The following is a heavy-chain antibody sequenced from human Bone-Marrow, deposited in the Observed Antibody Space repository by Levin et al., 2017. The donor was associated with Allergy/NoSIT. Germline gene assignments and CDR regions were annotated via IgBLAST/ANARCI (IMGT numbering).Heavy chain of an antibody. CDR2: ISGSGGST. CDR3: AKLIAAAGRFGMNFDY. CDR1: GFTFSSYA. Sequence: RGESLKISCAASGFTFSSYAMSWVRQAPGKGLEWVSAISGSGGSTYYADSVKGRFTISRDNSKNTLYLQMNSLRAEDTAVYYCAKLIAAAGRFGMNFDYWGQGTLVTVSS. J-gene: IGHJ4*02. V-gene: IGHV3-23*01. D-gene: IGHD6-13*01.